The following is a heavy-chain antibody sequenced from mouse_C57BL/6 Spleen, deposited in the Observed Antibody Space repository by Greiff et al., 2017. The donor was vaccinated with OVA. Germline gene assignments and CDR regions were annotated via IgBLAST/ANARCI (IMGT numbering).Heavy chain of an antibody. CDR1: GYTFTEYT. V-gene: IGHV1-62-2*01. CDR3: ARHDPGYDYDRGMPMDY. D-gene: IGHD2-4*01. Sequence: QVQLKQSGAELVKPGASVKLSCKASGYTFTEYTIHWVKQRSGQGLEWIGWFYPGSGSIKYNEKFKDKATLTADKSSSTVYMELSRLTSEDSAVYFCARHDPGYDYDRGMPMDYWGQGTSVTVSS. J-gene: IGHJ4*01. CDR2: FYPGSGSI.